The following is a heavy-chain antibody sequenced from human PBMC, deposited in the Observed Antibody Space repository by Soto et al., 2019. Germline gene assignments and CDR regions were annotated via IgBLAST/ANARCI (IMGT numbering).Heavy chain of an antibody. CDR2: IYYSGTT. CDR1: GGSVNSGGYY. CDR3: PRRIPTAGHFYF. Sequence: QVQLQESGPGLVKPSQTLSLTCTVSGGSVNSGGYYWSWIRQHPGRGLEWVGYIYYSGTTYYNPPLPSRLTISRPTAKHQFSLTLTSVPDADTAVYYCPRRIPTAGHFYFWGPGALVPVSS. V-gene: IGHV4-31*03. J-gene: IGHJ4*02. D-gene: IGHD2-2*02.